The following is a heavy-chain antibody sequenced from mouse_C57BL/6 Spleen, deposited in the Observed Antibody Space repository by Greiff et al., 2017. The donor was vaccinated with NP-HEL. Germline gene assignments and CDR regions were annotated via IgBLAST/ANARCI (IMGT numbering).Heavy chain of an antibody. CDR1: GYTFTSYT. D-gene: IGHD2-1*01. CDR2: INPSSGYT. Sequence: QVQLKESGAELARPGASVKMSCKASGYTFTSYTMHWAKQRPGQGLEWIGYINPSSGYTKYNQKFKDKATLTADKSSSTAYMQLSSLTSEDSAVYYCARDGVYYGNYVAMDYWGQGTSVTVSS. J-gene: IGHJ4*01. V-gene: IGHV1-4*01. CDR3: ARDGVYYGNYVAMDY.